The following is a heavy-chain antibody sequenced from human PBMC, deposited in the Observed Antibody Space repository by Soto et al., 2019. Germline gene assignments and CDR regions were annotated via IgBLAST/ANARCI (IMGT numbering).Heavy chain of an antibody. J-gene: IGHJ5*02. CDR2: IYYSGST. CDR1: GGSISSSSYY. V-gene: IGHV4-39*01. CDR3: ARTRAVWFDP. Sequence: SETLSLTCTVSGGSISSSSYYWGWIRQPPGKGLEWIGSIYYSGSTYYNPSLKSRVTISVDTSKNQFPLKLSSVTAADTAVYYCARTRAVWFDPWGQGTLVTAPQ. D-gene: IGHD6-19*01.